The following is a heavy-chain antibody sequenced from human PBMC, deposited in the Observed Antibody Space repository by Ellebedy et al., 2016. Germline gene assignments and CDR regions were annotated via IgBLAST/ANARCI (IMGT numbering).Heavy chain of an antibody. Sequence: SVKVSCXASGYTFTSYAMHWVRQAPGQGLEWMGGIIPIFGTANYAQKFQGRVTITADESTSTAYMELSSLRSEDTAVYYCARGDGYNRENYFDYWGQGTLVTVSS. V-gene: IGHV1-69*13. D-gene: IGHD5-24*01. CDR3: ARGDGYNRENYFDY. CDR2: IIPIFGTA. CDR1: GYTFTSYA. J-gene: IGHJ4*02.